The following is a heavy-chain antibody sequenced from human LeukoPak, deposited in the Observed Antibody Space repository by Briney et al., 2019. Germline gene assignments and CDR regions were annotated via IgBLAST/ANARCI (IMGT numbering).Heavy chain of an antibody. D-gene: IGHD3-22*01. CDR3: ARRGDYYDSQYYFDY. Sequence: PSETLSLTCTVSGDSISSSSYYWAWIRQPPGKGLEWIGTIYYSGSTYYSPSLKSRVTISVDTSKNQFSLKLSSVTAADTAVYYCARRGDYYDSQYYFDYWGQGTLVTVSS. CDR2: IYYSGST. V-gene: IGHV4-39*01. CDR1: GDSISSSSYY. J-gene: IGHJ4*02.